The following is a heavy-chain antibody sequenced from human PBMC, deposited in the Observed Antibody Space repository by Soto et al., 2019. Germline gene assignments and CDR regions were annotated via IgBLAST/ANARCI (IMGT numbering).Heavy chain of an antibody. J-gene: IGHJ4*02. D-gene: IGHD6-13*01. CDR1: GYTFTSYG. CDR3: ARDAPRAAAARFDY. V-gene: IGHV1-18*01. Sequence: QVQLVQSGAEVKKPGASVKVSCKASGYTFTSYGISWVRQAPGQGLEWMGWISAYNGNTNYAQKLQGRVTMTTDTXXSPATMEVRSRRSDDTAVDYYARDAPRAAAARFDYWGQGPLVTVSS. CDR2: ISAYNGNT.